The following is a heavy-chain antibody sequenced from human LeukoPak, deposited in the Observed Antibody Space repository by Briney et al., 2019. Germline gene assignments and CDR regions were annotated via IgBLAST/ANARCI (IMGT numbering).Heavy chain of an antibody. D-gene: IGHD6-13*01. J-gene: IGHJ4*02. Sequence: SVKVSCKASGYTFTGYYMHWVRQAPGQGLEWMGWINPNSGGTNYAQKFQGRVTMTRDTSISTAYMELSRLRSDDTAVYYCARPTSKQLVYYFDYWGQGTLVTVSS. CDR1: GYTFTGYY. V-gene: IGHV1-2*02. CDR2: INPNSGGT. CDR3: ARPTSKQLVYYFDY.